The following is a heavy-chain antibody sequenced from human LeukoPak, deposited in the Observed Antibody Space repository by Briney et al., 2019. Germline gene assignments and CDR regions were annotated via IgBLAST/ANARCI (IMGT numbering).Heavy chain of an antibody. CDR3: ARGLRLGELSTNP. D-gene: IGHD3-16*02. J-gene: IGHJ5*02. Sequence: SETLSLTCAVYGGSFSDYYWGWIRQPPGKGLEWIGSIYHSGSTHYNPSLKSRVTISVDTSKNQFSLKLSSVTAADTAVYYCARGLRLGELSTNPWGQGTLVTVSS. CDR1: GGSFSDYY. CDR2: IYHSGST. V-gene: IGHV4-34*01.